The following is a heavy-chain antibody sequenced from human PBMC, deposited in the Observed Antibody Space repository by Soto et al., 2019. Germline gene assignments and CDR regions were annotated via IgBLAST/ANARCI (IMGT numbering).Heavy chain of an antibody. Sequence: QVQLVQSGAEVKKPGSSVKVSCKASGGTFSSYTISWVRQAPGQGLEWMGRIIPILGIANYAQKFQGRVTITADKSTSTAYMELSSLRSEDTAVYYGASTAAEFTHFDYWGQGTLVTVSS. CDR1: GGTFSSYT. CDR3: ASTAAEFTHFDY. CDR2: IIPILGIA. D-gene: IGHD6-13*01. J-gene: IGHJ4*02. V-gene: IGHV1-69*02.